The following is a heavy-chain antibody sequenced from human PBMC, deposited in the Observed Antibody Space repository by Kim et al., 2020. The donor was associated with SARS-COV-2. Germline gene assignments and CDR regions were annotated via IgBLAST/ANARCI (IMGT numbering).Heavy chain of an antibody. CDR3: GDPGTGR. V-gene: IGHV3-7*01. J-gene: IGHJ4*02. CDR2: VNQNGSGE. Sequence: GGSLRLSCVASGFTFTNYWMSWVRQAPGKGLEWVANVNQNGSGESYVESVKGRFTISRDNAKNSLYLQMNSLRAEDTAVYYCGDPGTGRWCRGTQVTVS. CDR1: GFTFTNYW. D-gene: IGHD1-1*01.